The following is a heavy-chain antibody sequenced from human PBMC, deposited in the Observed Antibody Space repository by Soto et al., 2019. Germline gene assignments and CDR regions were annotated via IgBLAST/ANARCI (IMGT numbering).Heavy chain of an antibody. Sequence: PGGSLRLSCAASGFTFSSYWMHWVRQVPGKGLVWVSRIHSEGRSANYADSVKGRFTISRDNAKNTLYLQMNSLRAEDTAVYYCARGQPTVADYWGQGTLVTVSS. D-gene: IGHD4-17*01. CDR2: IHSEGRSA. J-gene: IGHJ4*02. V-gene: IGHV3-74*01. CDR1: GFTFSSYW. CDR3: ARGQPTVADY.